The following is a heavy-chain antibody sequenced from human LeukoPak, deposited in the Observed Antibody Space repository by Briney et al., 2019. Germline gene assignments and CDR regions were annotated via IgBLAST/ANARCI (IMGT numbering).Heavy chain of an antibody. V-gene: IGHV3-9*01. J-gene: IGHJ4*02. D-gene: IGHD6-13*01. Sequence: GRSLRLSCAASGFTFDDYAMHWVRQAPGKGLEWVSGISWDSGSIGYADSVKGRFTISRDNAKNSLYLQMNSLRAEDTALYYCAKDMSHSSSLPAPLDYWGQGTLVTVSS. CDR3: AKDMSHSSSLPAPLDY. CDR2: ISWDSGSI. CDR1: GFTFDDYA.